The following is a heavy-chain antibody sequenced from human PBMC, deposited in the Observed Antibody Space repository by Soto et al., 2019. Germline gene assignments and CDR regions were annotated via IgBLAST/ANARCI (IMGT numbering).Heavy chain of an antibody. V-gene: IGHV4-31*01. CDR3: XXXXFP. J-gene: IGHJ5*02. CDR1: GGSISSGGYY. CDR2: IYYSGST. Sequence: QVQLQESGPGLVKPSQTLSLTCTVSGGSISSGGYYWSWIRQHPGKGLEWIGYIYYSGSTYYNPXXXXXXXXXXXXXXXXXXXXXXXXXXXXXXXXXXXXXXFPWGQGTLVTVSS.